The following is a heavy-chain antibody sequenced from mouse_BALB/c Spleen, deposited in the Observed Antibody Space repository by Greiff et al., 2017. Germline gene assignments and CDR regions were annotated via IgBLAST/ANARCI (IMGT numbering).Heavy chain of an antibody. Sequence: VQLQQSGPGLVAPSQSLSITCTVSGFSLTDYGVSWIRQPPGKGLEWLGVIWGGGSTYYNSALKSRLSISKDNSKSQVFLKMNSLQTDDTAMYYCAKHPHYYYGSSYLDYWGQGTTLTVSS. V-gene: IGHV2-6-5*01. CDR1: GFSLTDYG. D-gene: IGHD1-1*01. CDR2: IWGGGST. J-gene: IGHJ2*01. CDR3: AKHPHYYYGSSYLDY.